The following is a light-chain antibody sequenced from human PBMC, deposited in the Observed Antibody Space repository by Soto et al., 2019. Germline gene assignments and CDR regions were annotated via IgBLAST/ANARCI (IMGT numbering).Light chain of an antibody. Sequence: QSALTQPASVSGSPGQSITISCTGTSSDVGGYNYVSWYQQHPGKAPKLMIYDVSNRPSGVSNRFSGSKSGNTASLTISGLQAEDVADYYCSSYTSFSTPVFGTATKVTVL. J-gene: IGLJ1*01. CDR1: SSDVGGYNY. CDR3: SSYTSFSTPV. CDR2: DVS. V-gene: IGLV2-14*01.